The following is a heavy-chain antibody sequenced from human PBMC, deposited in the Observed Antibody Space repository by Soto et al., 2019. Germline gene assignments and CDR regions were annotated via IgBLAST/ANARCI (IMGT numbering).Heavy chain of an antibody. CDR3: ARDPVSDSSSWFFDY. D-gene: IGHD6-13*01. CDR1: GFTFSSYG. CDR2: IWYDGSNK. J-gene: IGHJ4*02. Sequence: QVQLVESGGGVVQPGRSLRLSCAASGFTFSSYGMHWVRQAPGKGLEWVAVIWYDGSNKYYADSVKGRFTISRDNSKXXXXLQMNXXXXXXXXXYYCARDPVSDSSSWFFDYWGQGTLVTVSS. V-gene: IGHV3-33*01.